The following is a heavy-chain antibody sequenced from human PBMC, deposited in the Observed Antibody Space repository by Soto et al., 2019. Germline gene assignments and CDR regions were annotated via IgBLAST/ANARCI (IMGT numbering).Heavy chain of an antibody. CDR3: AKVRGVTCFDY. V-gene: IGHV3-30*18. Sequence: QVQLVESGGGVVQPGRSLRLSCAASGFTFSSYGMHWVRQAPGKGLEWVAVISYDGSNKYYADSVKGRFTISRDNSKNTLYLQMNSLRAEDTAVYYCAKVRGVTCFDYWGQGTLVTVSS. CDR1: GFTFSSYG. J-gene: IGHJ4*02. D-gene: IGHD3-10*01. CDR2: ISYDGSNK.